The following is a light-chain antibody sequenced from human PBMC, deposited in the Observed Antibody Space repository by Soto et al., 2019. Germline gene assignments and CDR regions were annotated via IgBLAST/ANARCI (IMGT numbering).Light chain of an antibody. CDR3: QRYGSSPGT. V-gene: IGKV3-20*01. CDR2: GAS. J-gene: IGKJ1*01. CDR1: EGISSSY. Sequence: EVVLTQSPGTLSLSPGERATLSCRASEGISSSYLAWYQQTPGQAPRLLIYGASRRATGIPDRFSGTGSGTDFTLTISRLEPEDFAVYYCQRYGSSPGTFGQGTNVAVK.